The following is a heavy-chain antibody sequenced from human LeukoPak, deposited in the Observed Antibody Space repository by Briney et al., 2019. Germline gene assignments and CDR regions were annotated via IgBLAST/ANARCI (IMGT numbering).Heavy chain of an antibody. Sequence: GGSLRLSCAASGFTFSSYTMNWVRQAPGKGLEWVSSISSSSLYIYYADSVKGRFTISRDNAKNSLYLQMNSLRADDTAVYYCARDPIYCSGGSCYSGTFDYWGQGTLVTVSS. CDR1: GFTFSSYT. V-gene: IGHV3-21*01. CDR3: ARDPIYCSGGSCYSGTFDY. J-gene: IGHJ4*02. CDR2: ISSSSLYI. D-gene: IGHD2-15*01.